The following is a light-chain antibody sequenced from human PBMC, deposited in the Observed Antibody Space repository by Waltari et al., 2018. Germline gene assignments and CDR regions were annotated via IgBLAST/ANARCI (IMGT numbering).Light chain of an antibody. CDR2: DAS. Sequence: EIVLTQSPASLSLSPGDRATLSCRASQSVGRTLAWYQQRPGQAPRLLIYDASSRATGIPDRFSGSGSGADFSLTISRLEPEDFAVYYRQKYGTRPATFGQGTKVEVK. CDR3: QKYGTRPAT. V-gene: IGKV3-20*01. CDR1: QSVGRT. J-gene: IGKJ1*01.